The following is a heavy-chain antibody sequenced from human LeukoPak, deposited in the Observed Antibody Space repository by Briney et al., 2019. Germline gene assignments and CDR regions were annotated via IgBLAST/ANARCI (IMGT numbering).Heavy chain of an antibody. CDR1: GYSFTSDW. CDR2: IYPGDSDT. J-gene: IGHJ4*02. V-gene: IGHV5-51*01. CDR3: ARLATRFLGTPVDY. Sequence: GESLKISGKGSGYSFTSDWIGWGRRMPGKGLEWMGIIYPGDSDTRYSPSFQGQVTISADKSISTAYLQWSSLKASDTAMYYCARLATRFLGTPVDYWGQGTLVTVSS. D-gene: IGHD3-3*01.